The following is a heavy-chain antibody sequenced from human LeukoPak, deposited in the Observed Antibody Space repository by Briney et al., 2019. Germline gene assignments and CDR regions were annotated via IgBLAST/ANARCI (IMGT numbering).Heavy chain of an antibody. V-gene: IGHV3-7*01. Sequence: GGSLRLSCAASGLIFSSYWISWVRQAPGKGLEWVANINQDGSEKYYVDSVKGRFTISRDNAKNSLYLQMNSLSAEDTAVYYCARARFYFDYWGQGTLVTVSP. J-gene: IGHJ4*02. CDR2: INQDGSEK. CDR1: GLIFSSYW. CDR3: ARARFYFDY.